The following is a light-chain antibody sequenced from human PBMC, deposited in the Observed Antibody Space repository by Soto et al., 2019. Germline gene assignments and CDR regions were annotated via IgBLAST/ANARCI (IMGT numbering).Light chain of an antibody. V-gene: IGLV1-40*01. Sequence: QSVLTQPPSVSGAPGQRVTISCTGSSSNIGAGYDVHWYQQLPGTAPKLLIYGNSNRPSGVPDRFSGSKSGTSASLAITGLQDEDEADYYCQSYDSRLSLVFGGGTKVTVL. CDR3: QSYDSRLSLV. CDR2: GNS. CDR1: SSNIGAGYD. J-gene: IGLJ2*01.